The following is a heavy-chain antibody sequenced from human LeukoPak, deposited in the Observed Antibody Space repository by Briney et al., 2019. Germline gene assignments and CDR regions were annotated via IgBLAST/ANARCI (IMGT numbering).Heavy chain of an antibody. V-gene: IGHV4-34*01. D-gene: IGHD6-13*01. CDR2: INHSGST. CDR1: GGSFSGYY. Sequence: SETLSLTCAVYGGSFSGYYWSWIRQPPGKGLEWIGEINHSGSTNYNPSLKSRVTISVDTSKNQFSLKLSSVTAADTAVYYCAKSRQLAKNYYFYYYMDVWGKGTTVTVSS. CDR3: AKSRQLAKNYYFYYYMDV. J-gene: IGHJ6*03.